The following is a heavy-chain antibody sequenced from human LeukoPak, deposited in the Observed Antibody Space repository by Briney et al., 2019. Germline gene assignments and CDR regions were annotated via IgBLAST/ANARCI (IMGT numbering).Heavy chain of an antibody. J-gene: IGHJ4*02. D-gene: IGHD2-21*02. V-gene: IGHV4-34*01. CDR3: ARGVPGLCGGDCYYYFDY. CDR1: GGSFSGYY. CDR2: INHSGST. Sequence: SETLSLTCAVYGGSFSGYYWGWIRQPPGKGLEWIGEINHSGSTNYNPSLKSRVTISVDTSKNQFSLKLSSVTAADTAVYYCARGVPGLCGGDCYYYFDYWGQGTLVTVSS.